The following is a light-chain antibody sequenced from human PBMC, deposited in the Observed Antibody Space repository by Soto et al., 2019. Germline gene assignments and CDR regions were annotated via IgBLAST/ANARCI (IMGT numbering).Light chain of an antibody. CDR3: QQRNNWPKIT. J-gene: IGKJ5*01. V-gene: IGKV3D-20*02. CDR1: QSVSSSY. CDR2: GAS. Sequence: EIVLTQSPGTLSLSPGERATLSCRASQSVSSSYLAWYQQKPGQAPRLLIYGASTRATGIPARFSGSGSGTEFTLTISSLQSEDFAVYYCQQRNNWPKITFGQGTRLEIK.